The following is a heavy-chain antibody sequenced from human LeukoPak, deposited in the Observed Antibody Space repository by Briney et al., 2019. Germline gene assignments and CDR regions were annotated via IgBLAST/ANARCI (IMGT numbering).Heavy chain of an antibody. Sequence: PGGSLRLSCAASGFTFSSYWMHWVRQAPGKGLVWVSRINSDGSSTSYADSVKGRLTISRDNAKNTLYLQMNSLRAEDTAVYYCARDPHRSNWFDPWGQGTLVTVSS. CDR2: INSDGSST. J-gene: IGHJ5*02. V-gene: IGHV3-74*01. CDR3: ARDPHRSNWFDP. CDR1: GFTFSSYW.